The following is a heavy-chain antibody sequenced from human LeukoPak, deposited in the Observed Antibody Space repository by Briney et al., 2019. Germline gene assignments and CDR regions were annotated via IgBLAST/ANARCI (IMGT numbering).Heavy chain of an antibody. CDR1: GYTFTSYG. CDR3: ASPRAAAVGADAFDI. V-gene: IGHV1-18*01. D-gene: IGHD6-13*01. Sequence: VASVKVSCKASGYTFTSYGISWVRQAPGQGLEWMGWISAYNGNTNYAQKLQGRVTMTTDTSTSTAYMELRSLRSDDTAVYYCASPRAAAVGADAFDIWGQGTMVTVSS. CDR2: ISAYNGNT. J-gene: IGHJ3*02.